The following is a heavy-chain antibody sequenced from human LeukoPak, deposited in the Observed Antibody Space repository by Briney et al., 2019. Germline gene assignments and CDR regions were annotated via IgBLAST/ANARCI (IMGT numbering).Heavy chain of an antibody. Sequence: SETLSLTCTVSGGSISSGGYYWSWIRQPPGKGLEWIGYIYHSGSTYYNPSLKSRVTISVDRSKNQFSLKLSSVTAADTAVYYCAREFEAVDTAIRGAFDYWGQGTLVTVSS. V-gene: IGHV4-30-2*01. CDR1: GGSISSGGYY. J-gene: IGHJ4*02. D-gene: IGHD5-18*01. CDR2: IYHSGST. CDR3: AREFEAVDTAIRGAFDY.